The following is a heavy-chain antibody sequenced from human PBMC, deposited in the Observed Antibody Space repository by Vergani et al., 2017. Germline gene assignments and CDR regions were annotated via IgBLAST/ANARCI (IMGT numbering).Heavy chain of an antibody. CDR3: ARGLQTDYDVWSGALDV. CDR2: INHSGST. V-gene: IGHV4-34*01. D-gene: IGHD3-3*01. J-gene: IGHJ6*04. Sequence: QVQLQQWGAGLLKPSETLSLTCAVYGGSFSGYYWSWIRQPPGKGLEWIGEINHSGSTNYNPSLKSRVTISVDTSKNQFSLKLSSVTAADTAVYYCARGLQTDYDVWSGALDVGGKGTTVTVSS. CDR1: GGSFSGYY.